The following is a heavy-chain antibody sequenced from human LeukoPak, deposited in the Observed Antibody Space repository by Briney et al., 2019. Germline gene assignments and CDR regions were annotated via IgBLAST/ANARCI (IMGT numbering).Heavy chain of an antibody. CDR3: ARQAVVVPAGGGVWFDP. V-gene: IGHV5-51*01. CDR1: GYSFTSYW. Sequence: GESLKISCKGSGYSFTSYWIGWVRQMPGKGLEWMGIIYPGDSDTRYSPSFQGQVTISADKSISTAYLQWSSLKASDTAMYYCARQAVVVPAGGGVWFDPWGQGTLVTVSS. D-gene: IGHD2-2*01. CDR2: IYPGDSDT. J-gene: IGHJ5*02.